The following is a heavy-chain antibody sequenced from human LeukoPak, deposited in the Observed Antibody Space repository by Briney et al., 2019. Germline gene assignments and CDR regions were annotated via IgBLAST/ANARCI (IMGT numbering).Heavy chain of an antibody. CDR3: ARGSLSAGIAVAATGYYFDY. V-gene: IGHV4-34*01. D-gene: IGHD6-19*01. J-gene: IGHJ4*02. CDR2: IYHSGST. Sequence: ASETLSLTCAVYGGSFSGYYWSWIRQPPGKGLEWIGEIYHSGSTNYNPSLKSRVTISVDKSKNQFSLKLSSVTAADTAVYYCARGSLSAGIAVAATGYYFDYWGQGTLVTVSS. CDR1: GGSFSGYY.